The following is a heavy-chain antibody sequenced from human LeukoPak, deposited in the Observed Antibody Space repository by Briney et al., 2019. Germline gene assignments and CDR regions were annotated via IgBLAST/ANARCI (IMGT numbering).Heavy chain of an antibody. D-gene: IGHD5-24*01. CDR3: MRHEEEDGYNAKPFDF. J-gene: IGHJ4*02. CDR1: GGSISNSNYY. V-gene: IGHV4-39*01. Sequence: PSETLSLTCTVSGGSISNSNYYWGWVRQPPGKGLEWIGTIYYSGNTYYTPSLKSRVTISVDTSKNQCSLRLSSVTAADTAVYFCMRHEEEDGYNAKPFDFWGQGTLVTVSS. CDR2: IYYSGNT.